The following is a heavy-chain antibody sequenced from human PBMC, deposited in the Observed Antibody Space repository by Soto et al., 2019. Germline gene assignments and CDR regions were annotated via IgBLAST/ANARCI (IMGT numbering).Heavy chain of an antibody. J-gene: IGHJ4*02. CDR3: ARGTIYDSSGYFAIPDY. D-gene: IGHD3-22*01. Sequence: SETLSLTCTVSGGSISSGGYYWSWIRQHPXKGLEWIGYIYYSGSTYYNPSLKSRVTISVDTSKNQFSLKLSSVTAADTAVYYCARGTIYDSSGYFAIPDYWGQGTLVTVSS. CDR1: GGSISSGGYY. V-gene: IGHV4-31*03. CDR2: IYYSGST.